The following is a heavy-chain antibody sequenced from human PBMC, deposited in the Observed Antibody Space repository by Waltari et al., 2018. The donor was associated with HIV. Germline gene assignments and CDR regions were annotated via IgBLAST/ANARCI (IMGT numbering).Heavy chain of an antibody. V-gene: IGHV1-2*02. J-gene: IGHJ6*02. CDR2: INPKSCAT. D-gene: IGHD2-21*02. CDR1: RHTFTEYY. Sequence: QVQLVQSGPEVKKSGASVNVSCKASRHTFTEYYIHWVSEAPGQGLEWMGWINPKSCATKYALQFQGRVTLTRDTSTSTAHMELNSLRSDDTAVYFCAKGGAIVVVTAIRYYGLDVWGQGTTVTVSS. CDR3: AKGGAIVVVTAIRYYGLDV.